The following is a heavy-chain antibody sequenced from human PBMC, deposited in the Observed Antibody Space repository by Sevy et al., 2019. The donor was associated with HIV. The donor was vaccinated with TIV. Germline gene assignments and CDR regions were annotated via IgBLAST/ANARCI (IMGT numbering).Heavy chain of an antibody. V-gene: IGHV1-2*02. CDR3: AREAHCSGGSCFSWFDP. CDR2: INPNSGCK. Sequence: ASVKVSCKASGYTFTGYYMHWVRQAPGQGLEWMGWINPNSGCKNYAQKFQGRVTMTRDTSISTAYMELSRLRSDDTAVYYGAREAHCSGGSCFSWFDPWGQGTLVTVSS. J-gene: IGHJ5*02. D-gene: IGHD2-15*01. CDR1: GYTFTGYY.